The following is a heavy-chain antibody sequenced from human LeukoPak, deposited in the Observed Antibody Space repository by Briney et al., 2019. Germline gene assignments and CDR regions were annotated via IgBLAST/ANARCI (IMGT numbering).Heavy chain of an antibody. V-gene: IGHV4-59*01. D-gene: IGHD3-10*01. Sequence: SETLSLTCTVSGGSIFSYYWSWIRQPPGKGLEWIGYIYYSGSTNYNPSLKSRVTISVDTSKDQFSLKLSSVTAADTAEYYCAREPYGSGTFDYWGQGTLVTVSA. CDR3: AREPYGSGTFDY. CDR2: IYYSGST. J-gene: IGHJ4*02. CDR1: GGSIFSYY.